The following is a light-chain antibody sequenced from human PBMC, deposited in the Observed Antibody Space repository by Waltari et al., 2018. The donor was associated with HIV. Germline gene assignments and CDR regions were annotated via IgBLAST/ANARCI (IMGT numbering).Light chain of an antibody. V-gene: IGLV2-23*02. CDR1: SSAVGSYNV. CDR3: CSYAGSSTHV. Sequence: QSALTQPASVSGSPGQSLTISCTGTSSAVGSYNVVSWYQQHPGKAPKLMIYEVNKRPAGVSNRFSGSKSGNTASLTISGLQAEDEADYHCCSYAGSSTHVFGTGTKVTVL. CDR2: EVN. J-gene: IGLJ1*01.